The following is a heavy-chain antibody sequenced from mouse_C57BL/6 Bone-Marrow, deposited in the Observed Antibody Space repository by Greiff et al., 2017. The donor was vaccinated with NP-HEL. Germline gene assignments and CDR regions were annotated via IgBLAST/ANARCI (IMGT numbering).Heavy chain of an antibody. CDR3: ASRDSSGPHYYAMDY. Sequence: QVQLKESGAELVKPGASVKISCKASGYAFSSYWMNWVKQRPGKGLEWIGQIYPGDGDTNYNGKFKGKATLTADKSSSTAYMQLSSLTSEDSAVYFCASRDSSGPHYYAMDYWGQGTSVTVSS. V-gene: IGHV1-80*01. CDR1: GYAFSSYW. CDR2: IYPGDGDT. J-gene: IGHJ4*01. D-gene: IGHD3-2*02.